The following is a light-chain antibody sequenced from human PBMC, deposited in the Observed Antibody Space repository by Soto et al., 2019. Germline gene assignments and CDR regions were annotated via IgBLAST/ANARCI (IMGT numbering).Light chain of an antibody. V-gene: IGLV2-11*01. J-gene: IGLJ1*01. Sequence: QSVLTQPRSVSGSPGQSVAISCTGTSSDVGGYDSVSWYQQHPGKAPKVIIYDVNKRPSGVPDRFSGSKSGNTASLTISGLQAEDEADYYCCSYAGSPYVFGTGTKVTVL. CDR2: DVN. CDR1: SSDVGGYDS. CDR3: CSYAGSPYV.